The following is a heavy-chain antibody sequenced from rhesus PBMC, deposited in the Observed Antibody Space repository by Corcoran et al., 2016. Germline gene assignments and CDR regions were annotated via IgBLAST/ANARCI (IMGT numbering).Heavy chain of an antibody. Sequence: EVRLVESGGGSVQPGGSLRLSGAASGFTFSDYYMSWVRQAPGKGPEWVGFSRNKAKGGTAEDATSVTGRFTISSDDSKSIASLQMNSLKTEDTAVYYCARVRGSNFWSGYYFDYWGQGVLVTVSS. CDR3: ARVRGSNFWSGYYFDY. V-gene: IGHV3-116*02. CDR2: SRNKAKGGTA. D-gene: IGHD3-3*01. CDR1: GFTFSDYY. J-gene: IGHJ4*01.